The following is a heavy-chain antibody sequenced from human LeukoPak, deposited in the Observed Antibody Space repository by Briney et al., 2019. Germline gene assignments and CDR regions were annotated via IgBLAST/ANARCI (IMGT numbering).Heavy chain of an antibody. J-gene: IGHJ5*02. D-gene: IGHD2-15*01. Sequence: SETLSLTCTVSGASISSYYWSWIRQPPGKGLEWIGYIDYSGSTNYNPSLKSRVTISVDKSKNQFSLKLRSVTAADTAVYYCARPLSLGYCSGGSCYGRGAWFDRWGQGTLVTVSS. V-gene: IGHV4-59*12. CDR1: GASISSYY. CDR2: IDYSGST. CDR3: ARPLSLGYCSGGSCYGRGAWFDR.